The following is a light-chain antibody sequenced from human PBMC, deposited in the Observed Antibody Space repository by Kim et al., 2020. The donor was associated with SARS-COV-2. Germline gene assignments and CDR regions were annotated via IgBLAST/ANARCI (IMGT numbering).Light chain of an antibody. Sequence: DIQMTQSPSTLSASVGDRVTITCRASQRISSSLAWYQQKPGKAPSLLIYEASSLESGVPSRFSGTGSGTDFTLTISSLKPDDFATYYCQHYDNYSQTFGPGTKVDIK. CDR3: QHYDNYSQT. V-gene: IGKV1-5*01. CDR1: QRISSS. CDR2: EAS. J-gene: IGKJ1*01.